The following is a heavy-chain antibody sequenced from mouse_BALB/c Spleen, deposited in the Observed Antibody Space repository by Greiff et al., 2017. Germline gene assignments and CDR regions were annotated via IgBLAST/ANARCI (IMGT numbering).Heavy chain of an antibody. D-gene: IGHD2-1*01. J-gene: IGHJ4*01. Sequence: EVQLVESGGDLVKPGGSLKLSCAASGFTFSSYGMSWVRQTPDKRLEWVATISSGGSYTYYPDSVKGRFTISRDNAKNTLYLQMSSLKSEDTAMYYCARLYRGDAMDYWGQGTSVTVSS. CDR2: ISSGGSYT. V-gene: IGHV5-6*01. CDR3: ARLYRGDAMDY. CDR1: GFTFSSYG.